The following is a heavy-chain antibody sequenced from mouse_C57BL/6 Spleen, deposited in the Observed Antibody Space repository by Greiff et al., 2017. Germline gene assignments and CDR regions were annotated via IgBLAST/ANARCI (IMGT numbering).Heavy chain of an antibody. Sequence: EVKLVESGGGLVQPGGSLSLSCAASGFTFTDYYMSWVRQPPGQALEWLGFIRNKANGYTTEYSASVKGRFTISRDNFQSILYLQMNALRAEDSATYDCARYGGGLLPYAMDYWGQGTSVTVSS. J-gene: IGHJ4*01. CDR1: GFTFTDYY. CDR2: IRNKANGYTT. D-gene: IGHD2-3*01. CDR3: ARYGGGLLPYAMDY. V-gene: IGHV7-3*01.